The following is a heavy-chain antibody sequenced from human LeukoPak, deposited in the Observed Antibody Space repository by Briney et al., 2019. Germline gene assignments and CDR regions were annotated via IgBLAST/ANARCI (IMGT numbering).Heavy chain of an antibody. J-gene: IGHJ4*02. V-gene: IGHV3-21*01. CDR1: GFTFSSYS. CDR2: ISSSSSYI. Sequence: GGSLRLSCAASGFTFSSYSMNWVRQAPGKGLVWVSSISSSSSYIYYADSVKGRFTISRDNAKNSLYLQMNSLRAEDTAVYFCARGPYSSGWYVYYCGQGTLVTVST. CDR3: ARGPYSSGWYVYY. D-gene: IGHD6-19*01.